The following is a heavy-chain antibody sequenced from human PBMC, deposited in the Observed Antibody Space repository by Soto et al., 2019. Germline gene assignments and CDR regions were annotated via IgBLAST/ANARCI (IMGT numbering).Heavy chain of an antibody. V-gene: IGHV3-23*01. J-gene: IGHJ3*02. D-gene: IGHD3-22*01. Sequence: EVQLLESGGGLAQPGGSLRLSCVASGFTFSSYAMTWVRQAPGQGLEWVSVSSGSGGSTYYADSVKGRFTISRDNSKNTLYLQMNSLRAEYTAVYYCARDDSRAYYYDACAIWGQGTMVTVSS. CDR3: ARDDSRAYYYDACAI. CDR2: SSGSGGST. CDR1: GFTFSSYA.